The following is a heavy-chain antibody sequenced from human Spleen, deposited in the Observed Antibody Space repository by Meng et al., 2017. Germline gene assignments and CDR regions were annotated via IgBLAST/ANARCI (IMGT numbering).Heavy chain of an antibody. CDR3: AGSIAAAGTTPGFDY. D-gene: IGHD6-13*01. CDR1: GYSISSGYY. V-gene: IGHV3-11*06. Sequence: LSLTCSVSGYSISSGYYWGWVRQSPGKGLEWVSYISSSGGVKSYADSVKGRFTISRDNAKKSLYLQMNSLRAEDTAVYYCAGSIAAAGTTPGFDYWGQGTLVTVSS. J-gene: IGHJ4*02. CDR2: ISSSGGVK.